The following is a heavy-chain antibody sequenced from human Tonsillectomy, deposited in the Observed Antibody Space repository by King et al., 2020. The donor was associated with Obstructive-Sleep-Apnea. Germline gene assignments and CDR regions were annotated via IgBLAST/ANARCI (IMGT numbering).Heavy chain of an antibody. D-gene: IGHD1-26*01. V-gene: IGHV3-23*04. CDR1: GFTFSSYA. CDR2: ISGSGGST. J-gene: IGHJ3*02. CDR3: AKSQPEWELQGAFDI. Sequence: VQLVESGGGLVQPGGSLRLSCAASGFTFSSYAMSWVGQAPGKVLSWVSAISGSGGSTNYADSVKGLFTLSRDNSKNTLYLQMNSLRAEDTAVYYCAKSQPEWELQGAFDIWGQGTMVTVSS.